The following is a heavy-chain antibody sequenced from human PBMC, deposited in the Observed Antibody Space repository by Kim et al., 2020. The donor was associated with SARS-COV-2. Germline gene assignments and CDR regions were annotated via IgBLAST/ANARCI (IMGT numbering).Heavy chain of an antibody. V-gene: IGHV4-39*01. CDR3: ARQVAVAGHYYFDY. J-gene: IGHJ4*02. CDR1: GGSISSSSYY. D-gene: IGHD6-19*01. Sequence: SETLSLTCTVSGGSISSSSYYWGWIRQPPGKGVEWIGSIYYSGSTYYNPSLKSRVTISVDTSKNQFSLKLSSVTAADTAVYYCARQVAVAGHYYFDYWGQGTLVTVSS. CDR2: IYYSGST.